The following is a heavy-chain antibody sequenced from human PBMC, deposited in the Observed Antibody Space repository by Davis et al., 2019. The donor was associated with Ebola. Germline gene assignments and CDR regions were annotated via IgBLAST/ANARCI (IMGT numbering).Heavy chain of an antibody. CDR2: ISASAVKI. V-gene: IGHV3-23*01. CDR3: AKHGPENFSLDV. J-gene: IGHJ6*02. CDR1: GFTFSSFA. D-gene: IGHD3-10*01. Sequence: PGGSLRLSCAASGFTFSSFAMSWVRQAPGKGLEWICDISASAVKIHYADSVRGRFTISRDNFNKMLYLEMNSLRVADTAIYYCAKHGPENFSLDVWGQGTTVNVSS.